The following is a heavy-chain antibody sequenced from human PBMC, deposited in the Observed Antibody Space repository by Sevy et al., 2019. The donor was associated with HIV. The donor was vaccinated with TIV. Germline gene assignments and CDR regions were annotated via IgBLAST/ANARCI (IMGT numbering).Heavy chain of an antibody. CDR3: ARMGYCTGGVCPDGMDV. CDR1: GFTFSSYD. J-gene: IGHJ6*02. V-gene: IGHV3-13*05. D-gene: IGHD2-8*02. Sequence: GGSLRLSCAASGFTFSSYDMHWVRQATGKGLEWVSAIGTAGDPYYPGSVKGRFTISRENAKNSLYLQMNSLRAGDTAVYYCARMGYCTGGVCPDGMDVWGQWTTVTVSS. CDR2: IGTAGDP.